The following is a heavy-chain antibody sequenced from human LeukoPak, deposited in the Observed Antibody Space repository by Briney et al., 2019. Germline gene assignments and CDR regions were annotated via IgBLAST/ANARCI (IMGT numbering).Heavy chain of an antibody. V-gene: IGHV3-13*01. CDR2: IGTGGDT. CDR1: GFTFGSHD. CDR3: VRGGIRVSGIDDFDI. D-gene: IGHD5/OR15-5a*01. J-gene: IGHJ3*02. Sequence: GGSLRFSCAAAGFTFGSHDMHLVRQVPGNGLEWVSAIGTGGDTHYPYTASCRFTIYRENARISLYLQMNSLRDRDRTVYYCVRGGIRVSGIDDFDIWGQGTIVTVSS.